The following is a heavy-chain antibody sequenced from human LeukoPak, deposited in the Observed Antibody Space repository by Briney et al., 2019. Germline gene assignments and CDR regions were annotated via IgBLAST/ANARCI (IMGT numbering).Heavy chain of an antibody. D-gene: IGHD3-10*01. V-gene: IGHV4-34*01. CDR3: ARGSAPWFGESPFDY. CDR1: GGSFSGYY. J-gene: IGHJ4*02. CDR2: INHSGST. Sequence: SETLSLTCAVYGGSFSGYYWSWIRQPPGKGLEWIGEINHSGSTNYNPSLKSRVTISIDTSKNQFSLQLNSVTPEDTAVYYCARGSAPWFGESPFDYWGQGTLVTVSS.